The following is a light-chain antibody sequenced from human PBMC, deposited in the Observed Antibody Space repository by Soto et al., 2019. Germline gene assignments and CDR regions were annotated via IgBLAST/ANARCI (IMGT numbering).Light chain of an antibody. CDR1: QSVSTY. CDR2: EAS. J-gene: IGKJ1*01. CDR3: HQRGYWGT. Sequence: EIVLTQSPATLSLSPGERATLSCRASQSVSTYLAWYQQKPGQAPRLLIYEASNRATGIPARFSGSGSGTDFTLTISSLEPEDFAVYYCHQRGYWGTFGQGTKVEIK. V-gene: IGKV3-11*01.